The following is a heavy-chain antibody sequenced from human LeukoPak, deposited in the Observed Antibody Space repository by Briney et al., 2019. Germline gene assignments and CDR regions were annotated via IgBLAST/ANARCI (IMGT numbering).Heavy chain of an antibody. CDR1: GYTLTELS. CDR2: FDPEDGET. D-gene: IGHD1-20*01. V-gene: IGHV1-24*01. CDR3: ATSLLNWNREAY. Sequence: GASVKVSCKVSGYTLTELSMHWVRQAPGKGLEWMGGFDPEDGETIYAQKFQGRVTMTEDTSTDTAYMELSSLRSEDTAVYYCATSLLNWNREAYWGQGTLITVSS. J-gene: IGHJ4*02.